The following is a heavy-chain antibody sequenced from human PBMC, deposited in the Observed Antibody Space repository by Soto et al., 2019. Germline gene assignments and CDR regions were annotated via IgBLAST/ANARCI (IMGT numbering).Heavy chain of an antibody. J-gene: IGHJ6*02. V-gene: IGHV3-30*18. Sequence: GGSLRLSCAASGFTFSNAWINWVRQAPGKGLEWVAVISYDGSNKYYADSVKGRFTISRDNSKNTLYLQMNSLRAEDTAVYYCAKTSSSSPYYYYYGMDVWGQGTTVTVSS. CDR1: GFTFSNAW. CDR2: ISYDGSNK. CDR3: AKTSSSSPYYYYYGMDV. D-gene: IGHD6-6*01.